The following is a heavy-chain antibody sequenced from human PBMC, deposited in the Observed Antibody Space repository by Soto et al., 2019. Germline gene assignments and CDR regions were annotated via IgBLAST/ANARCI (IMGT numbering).Heavy chain of an antibody. D-gene: IGHD3-22*01. CDR2: IKSKTDGGTT. J-gene: IGHJ4*02. Sequence: GGSLRLSCAASDFAFTNAWMNWVRQAPGKGLEWVGLIKSKTDGGTTDYAAPVKGRFTISRDDSKNTLFLQMNSLTIDDTAVYYCATSPGYYDSSPFDYWGPGTLVTVSS. CDR3: ATSPGYYDSSPFDY. V-gene: IGHV3-15*07. CDR1: DFAFTNAW.